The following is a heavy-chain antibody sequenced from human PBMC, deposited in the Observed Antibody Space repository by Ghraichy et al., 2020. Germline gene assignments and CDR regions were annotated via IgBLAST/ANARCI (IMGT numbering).Heavy chain of an antibody. CDR3: ARARTSGSYTYFDY. CDR1: GFTVSSDY. CDR2: IYTGGST. D-gene: IGHD1-26*01. Sequence: GGSLRLSCAVAGFTVSSDYMNWVRQAPGRGLEWVSVIYTGGSTYYADSVKGRFTISRDNSKNTLYLQMSTLRGGDTAVYYCARARTSGSYTYFDYWGQGTLVTVSS. J-gene: IGHJ4*02. V-gene: IGHV3-66*01.